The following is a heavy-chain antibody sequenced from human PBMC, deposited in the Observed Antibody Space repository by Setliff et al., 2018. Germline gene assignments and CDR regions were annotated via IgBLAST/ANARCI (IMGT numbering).Heavy chain of an antibody. CDR2: ISPYSGES. D-gene: IGHD3-16*01. V-gene: IGHV1-18*01. Sequence: ASVKVSCKTFGVRFTSFGFSWVRQAPGQGLEWMGWISPYSGESNYAQKFQDRLTVTADTSTKTTYMELRSLTSEDTAVYFCTRSRGPRVVLAADFDFWSQGTRVTVSS. J-gene: IGHJ4*02. CDR1: GVRFTSFG. CDR3: TRSRGPRVVLAADFDF.